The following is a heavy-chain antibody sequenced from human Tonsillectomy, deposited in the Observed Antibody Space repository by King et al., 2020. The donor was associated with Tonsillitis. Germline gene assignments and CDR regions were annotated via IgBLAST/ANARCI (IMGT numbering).Heavy chain of an antibody. CDR2: IKQDGSEK. J-gene: IGHJ4*02. CDR1: GFTFSSYW. D-gene: IGHD1-26*01. V-gene: IGHV3-7*01. CDR3: ASXVGAXXTHXXY. Sequence: QLVQSGGGLVQPGGSLRLSCAASGFTFSSYWMSWVRQAPGKGLEWVANIKQDGSEKYCVDSVKGRFTISRDNAKNSLYLQMNSLRAGVPAVYCCASXVGAXXTHXXYWGQXTLVTVSX.